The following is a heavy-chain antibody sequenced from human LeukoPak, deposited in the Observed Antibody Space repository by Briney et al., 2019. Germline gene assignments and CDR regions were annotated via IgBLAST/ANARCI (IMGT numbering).Heavy chain of an antibody. CDR1: GGSFSGYY. D-gene: IGHD5-12*01. Sequence: SETLSLTCAVYGGSFSGYYWSWIRQPPGKGLEWIGEINHSGSTNYNPSLKSRVTISVDTSKNQFSLKLSSVTAADTAVYYCARGGYDRYYYYYMDVWGKGTTVTVSS. CDR3: ARGGYDRYYYYYMDV. J-gene: IGHJ6*03. V-gene: IGHV4-34*01. CDR2: INHSGST.